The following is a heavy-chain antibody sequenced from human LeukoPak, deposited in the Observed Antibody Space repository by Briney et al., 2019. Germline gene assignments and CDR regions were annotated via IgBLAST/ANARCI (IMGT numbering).Heavy chain of an antibody. Sequence: GASVKVSCKASGYTFTSYDINWVRQATGQGLEWMGWMNPNSGNTGYAQKFQGRVTMTRNTSISTAYMELSSLRSEDTAVYYCARDLGYCSSTSCYEGDYWGQGTLVTVSS. J-gene: IGHJ4*02. CDR1: GYTFTSYD. CDR3: ARDLGYCSSTSCYEGDY. D-gene: IGHD2-2*01. CDR2: MNPNSGNT. V-gene: IGHV1-8*01.